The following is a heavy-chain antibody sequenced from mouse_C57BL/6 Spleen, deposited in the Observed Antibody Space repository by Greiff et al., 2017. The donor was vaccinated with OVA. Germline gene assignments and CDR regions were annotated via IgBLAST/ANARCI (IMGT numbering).Heavy chain of an antibody. CDR1: GYTFTSYW. J-gene: IGHJ4*01. Sequence: QVQLQQPGAELVMPGASVKLSCKASGYTFTSYWMHWVKQRPGQGLEWIGEIDPSDSYTNYNQKFKGKSTLTVDKSSSTAYMQLSSLTSEDSAVYYCARCWGRGYAMDYWGQGTSVTVSS. CDR2: IDPSDSYT. CDR3: ARCWGRGYAMDY. V-gene: IGHV1-69*01. D-gene: IGHD3-3*01.